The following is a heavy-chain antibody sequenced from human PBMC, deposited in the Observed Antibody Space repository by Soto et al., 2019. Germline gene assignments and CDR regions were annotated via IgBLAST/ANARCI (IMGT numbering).Heavy chain of an antibody. CDR2: INHSGST. J-gene: IGHJ3*02. Sequence: QVQLQQWGAGLLKPSETLSLTCAVYGGSFSGYYWSWIHQPPGKGLEWIGEINHSGSTNYNPSLKRRVTISVDTSKNQFSLKLSSVTAADTAVYYCARLALRFHGAFDIWGQGTMVTVSS. V-gene: IGHV4-34*01. CDR1: GGSFSGYY. D-gene: IGHD3-3*01. CDR3: ARLALRFHGAFDI.